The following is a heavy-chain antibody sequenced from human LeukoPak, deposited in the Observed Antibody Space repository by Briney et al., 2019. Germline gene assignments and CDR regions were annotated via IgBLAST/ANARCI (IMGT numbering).Heavy chain of an antibody. CDR3: ARRGLGELDY. D-gene: IGHD3-10*01. J-gene: IGHJ4*02. CDR2: INHSGST. V-gene: IGHV4-34*01. CDR1: GGSFSGYY. Sequence: SETLSLTCAVYGGSFSGYYWSWTRQPPGKGLEWIGEINHSGSTNYNPSLKSRVTISVDTSKNQFSLKLNSVTAADTAVYYCARRGLGELDYWGQGTLVTVSS.